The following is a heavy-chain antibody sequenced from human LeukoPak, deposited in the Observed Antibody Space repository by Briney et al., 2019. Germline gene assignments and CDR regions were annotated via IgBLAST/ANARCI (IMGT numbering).Heavy chain of an antibody. CDR1: GDSVSGNSAT. J-gene: IGHJ4*02. D-gene: IGHD7-27*01. V-gene: IGHV6-1*01. CDR2: IYYRSNWVR. CDR3: GRAGHNWGSEY. Sequence: SQTLSLTCAISGDSVSGNSATWNWMRQSPSRGLEWLGRIYYRSNWVRDYALSVKGRITINPDTSKNQFSLLLNSVTPEDTAVYFCGRAGHNWGSEYWGQGSLVTVSS.